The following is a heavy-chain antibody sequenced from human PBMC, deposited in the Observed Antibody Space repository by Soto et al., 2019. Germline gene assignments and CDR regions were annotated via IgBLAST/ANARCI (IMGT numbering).Heavy chain of an antibody. Sequence: PGGSLRLSCAASGFNFGGYDMNWVRQAPGKGLEWVSYISTSSTTIYYVDSVKGRFTISRDNAKNSVYLQMNSLRAEDTAVYYCARPWNSDYTADAFDIWGQGTMVTVSS. CDR3: ARPWNSDYTADAFDI. V-gene: IGHV3-48*04. CDR1: GFNFGGYD. J-gene: IGHJ3*02. CDR2: ISTSSTTI. D-gene: IGHD3-3*01.